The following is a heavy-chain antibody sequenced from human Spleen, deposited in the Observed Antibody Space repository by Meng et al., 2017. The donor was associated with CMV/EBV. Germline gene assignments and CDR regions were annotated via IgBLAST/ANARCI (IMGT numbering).Heavy chain of an antibody. CDR3: ARATIDYYGSGSPNGIDY. CDR1: KFSITSHY. V-gene: IGHV4-38-2*02. D-gene: IGHD3-10*01. Sequence: SETLSLTCSVSKFSITSHYWGWIRQPPGKGLEWIGSMYHGGTSNYNSSLTSRVSISMDTSKNQFFLRMTSVTAADTAVYYCARATIDYYGSGSPNGIDYWGQGTLVTVSS. J-gene: IGHJ4*02. CDR2: MYHGGTS.